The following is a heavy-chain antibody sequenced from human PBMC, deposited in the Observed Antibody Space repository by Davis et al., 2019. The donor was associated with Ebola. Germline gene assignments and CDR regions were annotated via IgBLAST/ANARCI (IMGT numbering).Heavy chain of an antibody. Sequence: GESLKISCTASGFTVSSNHMSWVRQAPGKGLEWVSYINGSATSTFYADSVKGRFTISRDNARDSLYLQMDSLRVEDTAIYYCARDAFSLSRYDTEDHWGQGTLVTVSS. CDR2: INGSATST. CDR3: ARDAFSLSRYDTEDH. V-gene: IGHV3-48*04. J-gene: IGHJ4*02. D-gene: IGHD3-9*01. CDR1: GFTVSSNH.